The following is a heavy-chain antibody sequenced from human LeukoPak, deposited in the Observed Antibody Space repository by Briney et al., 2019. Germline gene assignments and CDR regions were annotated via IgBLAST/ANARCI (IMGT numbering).Heavy chain of an antibody. Sequence: PSETLSLTCTVAGGSISSGDYYWSWIRQPPGKGLEWIVYIYYSGSTYYNPSLKSRVTIPVDTSKNQFSLKLSSVTAADTAVYYCARDQKYYYDSSGNFWGQGTMVTVSS. J-gene: IGHJ3*01. CDR1: GGSISSGDYY. CDR3: ARDQKYYYDSSGNF. D-gene: IGHD3-22*01. V-gene: IGHV4-30-4*08. CDR2: IYYSGST.